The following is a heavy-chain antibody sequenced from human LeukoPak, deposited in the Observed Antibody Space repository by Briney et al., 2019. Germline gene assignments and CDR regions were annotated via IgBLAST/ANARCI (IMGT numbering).Heavy chain of an antibody. V-gene: IGHV5-51*01. J-gene: IGHJ5*02. CDR3: AWGSSGYWFDP. D-gene: IGHD6-19*01. CDR2: IYPRDSDI. Sequence: HGESLKISCKGSGYSFSTYWIGWVRQMPGKRLEWMGIIYPRDSDIRYSPSFQGQVTISADKSISTAYLQWSSLKASDTAIYYCAWGSSGYWFDPWGQGTLVTVSS. CDR1: GYSFSTYW.